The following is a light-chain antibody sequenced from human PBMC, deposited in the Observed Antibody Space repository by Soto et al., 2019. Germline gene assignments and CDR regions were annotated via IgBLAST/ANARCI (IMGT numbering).Light chain of an antibody. V-gene: IGKV1-9*01. CDR1: QGISSY. J-gene: IGKJ4*01. CDR3: QQLNSYRLT. CDR2: AVF. Sequence: DIQLTQSPSFLSASVGDRVTITCRASQGISSYFAWYQQKPGQDPKLLIYAVFTLQSGVPSRFSGSASGTEFTLTISSLQPEDFATYYCQQLNSYRLTFGGGTKVEIK.